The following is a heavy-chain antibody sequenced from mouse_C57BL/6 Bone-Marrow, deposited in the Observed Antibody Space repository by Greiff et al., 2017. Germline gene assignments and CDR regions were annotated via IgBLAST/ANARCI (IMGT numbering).Heavy chain of an antibody. CDR1: GYAFTNYL. D-gene: IGHD2-4*01. CDR2: INPGSGGT. Sequence: VQLQQSGAELVRPGTSVKVSCKASGYAFTNYLIEWVKQRPGQGLEWIGVINPGSGGTNYNEKFKGKATLTADKSSSTAYMQLSSLTSEDSAVYFCARYYDLDYWGQGTTLTGSS. V-gene: IGHV1-54*01. J-gene: IGHJ2*01. CDR3: ARYYDLDY.